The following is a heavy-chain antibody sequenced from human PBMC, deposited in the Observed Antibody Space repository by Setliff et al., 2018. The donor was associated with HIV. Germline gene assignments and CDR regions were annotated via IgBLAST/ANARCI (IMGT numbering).Heavy chain of an antibody. V-gene: IGHV4-59*01. Sequence: SETLSLTCTVSGGSITSYFWSWIRQPPGKGLEWIGYIYYSGSTNYSPSLKSRVTISVDTSKNQVSLKLSSVTAADTAVYYCAREIYGGNSRPFDYWGQGILVTSPQ. CDR3: AREIYGGNSRPFDY. J-gene: IGHJ4*02. CDR1: GGSITSYF. D-gene: IGHD4-17*01. CDR2: IYYSGST.